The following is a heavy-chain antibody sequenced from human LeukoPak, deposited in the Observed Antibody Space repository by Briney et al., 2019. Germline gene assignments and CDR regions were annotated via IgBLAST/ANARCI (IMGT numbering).Heavy chain of an antibody. Sequence: GGPLRLSCAASGFTFSSYAMSWVRQAPGKGLEWVSAISGSGGSTYYADSVKGRFTISRDNSKNTLYLQMNSLRAEDTAVYYCANGGYYYDSSGYYYSQPPNDYWGQGTLVTVSS. J-gene: IGHJ4*02. D-gene: IGHD3-22*01. CDR1: GFTFSSYA. CDR2: ISGSGGST. CDR3: ANGGYYYDSSGYYYSQPPNDY. V-gene: IGHV3-23*01.